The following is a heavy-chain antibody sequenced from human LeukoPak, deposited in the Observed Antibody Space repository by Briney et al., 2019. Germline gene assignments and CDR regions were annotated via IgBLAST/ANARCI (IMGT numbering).Heavy chain of an antibody. Sequence: PGGSLRLSCAASGFTFSSYWMSWVRQAPGKGLEWVANIKQDGSEKYYVDSVKGRFTISRDNAKNSLYLQMNSLRAEDTAVYYCAKDEDYYGSGSYFDYWGQGTLVTVSS. CDR2: IKQDGSEK. V-gene: IGHV3-7*01. J-gene: IGHJ4*02. D-gene: IGHD3-10*01. CDR3: AKDEDYYGSGSYFDY. CDR1: GFTFSSYW.